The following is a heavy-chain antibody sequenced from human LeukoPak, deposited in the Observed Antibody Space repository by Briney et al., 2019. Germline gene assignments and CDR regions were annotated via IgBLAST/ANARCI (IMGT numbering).Heavy chain of an antibody. J-gene: IGHJ5*02. CDR2: INPNSGGT. CDR1: GYTFTGYY. CDR3: ARAKMSYYDSSGYYNPAVWFDP. Sequence: GASVKASCKASGYTFTGYYMHWVRQAPGQGLEWMGWINPNSGGTNYAQKFQGRATMTRDTSISTAYMELSRLRSDDTAVYYCARAKMSYYDSSGYYNPAVWFDPWGQGTLVTVSS. D-gene: IGHD3-22*01. V-gene: IGHV1-2*02.